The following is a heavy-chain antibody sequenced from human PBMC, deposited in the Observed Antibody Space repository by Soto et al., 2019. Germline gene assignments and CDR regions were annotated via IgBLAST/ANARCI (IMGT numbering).Heavy chain of an antibody. CDR2: ISYDGSNK. CDR3: AKDESRVVVPDNWFDS. CDR1: GFTFSSYG. J-gene: IGHJ5*01. Sequence: GGSLRLSCAASGFTFSSYGMHWVRQAPGKGLEWVAVISYDGSNKYYADSVKGRFTISRDNSKNTLYLQMNSLRAEDTAVYYCAKDESRVVVPDNWFDSWGQGTLVTVSS. V-gene: IGHV3-30*18. D-gene: IGHD3-22*01.